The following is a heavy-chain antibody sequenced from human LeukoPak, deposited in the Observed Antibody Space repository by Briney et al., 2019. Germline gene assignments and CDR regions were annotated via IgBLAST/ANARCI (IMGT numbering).Heavy chain of an antibody. J-gene: IGHJ6*03. V-gene: IGHV3-33*03. D-gene: IGHD4-11*01. CDR2: IWYGGSNK. Sequence: PGGSLRLSCAASGFTFSSYGMHWVRQAPGKGLEWVAVIWYGGSNKYYADSVKGRFTISRDNSKNTLYLQMNSLRAEDTAVYYCAKDGGYSNSYMDVWGKGTAVTVSS. CDR3: AKDGGYSNSYMDV. CDR1: GFTFSSYG.